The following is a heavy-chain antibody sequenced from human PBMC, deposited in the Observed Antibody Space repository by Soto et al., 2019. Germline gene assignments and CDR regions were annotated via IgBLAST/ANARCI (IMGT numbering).Heavy chain of an antibody. CDR3: AKGGYDSSGHSLYQFDS. J-gene: IGHJ4*02. CDR2: ISGGGGNT. CDR1: GPPLGGCP. Sequence: PGGSRRLSCAPPGPPLGGCPMGWVRPAPGRGLEGVATISGGGGNTYDTDSVKGWFTISRDNSKRTLYLQMNSLRAEDTAVYYCAKGGYDSSGHSLYQFDSWGQGTLVTVSA. V-gene: IGHV3-23*01. D-gene: IGHD3-22*01.